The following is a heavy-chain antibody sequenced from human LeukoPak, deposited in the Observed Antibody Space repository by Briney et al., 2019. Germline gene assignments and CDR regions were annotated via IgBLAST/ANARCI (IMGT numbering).Heavy chain of an antibody. Sequence: PSETLSLTCAVSGGAFSGYYWSWIRQPPGKGLEWIGEINHSGSTNYNPSLKSRVTISVDTSKNQFSLKLSSVTAADTAVYYCAREVYSSSSNWFDPWGQGTLVTVSS. CDR2: INHSGST. V-gene: IGHV4-34*01. CDR3: AREVYSSSSNWFDP. CDR1: GGAFSGYY. D-gene: IGHD6-6*01. J-gene: IGHJ5*02.